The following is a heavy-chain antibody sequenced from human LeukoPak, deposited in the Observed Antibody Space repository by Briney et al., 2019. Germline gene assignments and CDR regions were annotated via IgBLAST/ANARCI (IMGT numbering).Heavy chain of an antibody. CDR3: AKGDSIRDAFDI. CDR2: ISWNSGSI. J-gene: IGHJ3*02. CDR1: GSTFDDYA. Sequence: PGGSLRLSCAASGSTFDDYAMHWVRQAPGKGLEWVSGISWNSGSIGYADSVKGRFTISRDNAKNSLYLQMNSLRAEDTALYYCAKGDSIRDAFDIWGQGTMVTVSS. D-gene: IGHD2-21*01. V-gene: IGHV3-9*01.